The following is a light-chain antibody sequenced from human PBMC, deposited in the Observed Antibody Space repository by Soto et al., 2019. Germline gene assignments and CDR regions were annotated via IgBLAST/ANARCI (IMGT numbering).Light chain of an antibody. CDR3: QQYNSYS. Sequence: DIQLTQSPSLLSASIVDRVTITCRASQTISSWLAWYQQIPGKAPKLLIYDASNLESGVPSRFSGSGSGTEFTLTISSLQPDDFATYYCQQYNSYSFGQGTKVDIK. J-gene: IGKJ1*01. V-gene: IGKV1-5*01. CDR1: QTISSW. CDR2: DAS.